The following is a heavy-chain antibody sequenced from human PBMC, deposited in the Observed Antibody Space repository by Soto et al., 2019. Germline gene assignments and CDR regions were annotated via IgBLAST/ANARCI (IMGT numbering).Heavy chain of an antibody. D-gene: IGHD1-26*01. V-gene: IGHV3-48*02. CDR2: ISSSSTTI. J-gene: IGHJ6*02. CDR3: ARDYAGATNYYYYGMDV. CDR1: GFTFSTFV. Sequence: GGSLRLSCAASGFTFSTFVMNWVRQAPGKGLEWISYISSSSTTIFYGGSVEGRFTVSRDNAENSLYLQMNSLRDEDTAVYYCARDYAGATNYYYYGMDVWGQGTTVTL.